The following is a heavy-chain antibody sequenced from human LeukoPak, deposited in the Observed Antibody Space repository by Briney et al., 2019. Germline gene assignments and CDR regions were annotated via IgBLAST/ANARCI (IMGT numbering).Heavy chain of an antibody. J-gene: IGHJ4*02. Sequence: GGSLTLSCAASGFTFSSYNMHWVRQPPGKGLEWVAFIRLYGNNKYYADSVKGRFTISRDNSKNTLFLQMNSLRAEDTAVYYCAKDFGYGVDYWGQGTLLSVSS. V-gene: IGHV3-30*02. D-gene: IGHD5-12*01. CDR1: GFTFSSYN. CDR3: AKDFGYGVDY. CDR2: IRLYGNNK.